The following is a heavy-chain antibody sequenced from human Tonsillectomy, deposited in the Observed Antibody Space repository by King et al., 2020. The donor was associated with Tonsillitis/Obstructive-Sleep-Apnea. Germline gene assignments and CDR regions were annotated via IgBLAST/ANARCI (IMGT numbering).Heavy chain of an antibody. CDR3: VRFNYGDFSHVLDV. Sequence: VQLVESGGGLVQPGGSLRLSCAASGFIFSRYWMHWVRQAPGKGLLWVSRIDSDGSRPAYADAVQGRFTVSRDNAKNTLYLEMNSLRAEDTAVYYCVRFNYGDFSHVLDVWGQGTMVAVSS. CDR1: GFIFSRYW. V-gene: IGHV3-74*02. D-gene: IGHD4-17*01. J-gene: IGHJ3*01. CDR2: IDSDGSRP.